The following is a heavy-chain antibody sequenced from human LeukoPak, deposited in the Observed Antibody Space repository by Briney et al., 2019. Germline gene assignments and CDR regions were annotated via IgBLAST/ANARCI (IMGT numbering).Heavy chain of an antibody. J-gene: IGHJ5*02. CDR2: ISGSATRT. Sequence: GGSLRLSCAVSGFTFSSYAMSWVRQAPGKGLEWVSVISGSATRTHYADSVKGRFTVSRDNSNNTLYLQMNSLRAEDTAVYYCAKHYNWNYKNWLDPWGQGTLVTVSS. D-gene: IGHD1-7*01. V-gene: IGHV3-23*01. CDR1: GFTFSSYA. CDR3: AKHYNWNYKNWLDP.